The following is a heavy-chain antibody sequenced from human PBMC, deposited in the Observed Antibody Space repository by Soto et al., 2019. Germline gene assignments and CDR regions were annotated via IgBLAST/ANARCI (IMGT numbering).Heavy chain of an antibody. CDR1: GYTFTSYY. V-gene: IGHV1-46*03. CDR3: ARGTTVNGHNWFDS. D-gene: IGHD4-4*01. CDR2: INPSGTIT. J-gene: IGHJ5*01. Sequence: QVQLVQSGAEVKKPGASVNVSCKASGYTFTSYYMHWVRQAPGKGLEGMGVINPSGTITTYAQKLQGRVTMTRDTSAGTLYMGLRSLRSEDTAVYYCARGTTVNGHNWFDSWGQGTLVTVSS.